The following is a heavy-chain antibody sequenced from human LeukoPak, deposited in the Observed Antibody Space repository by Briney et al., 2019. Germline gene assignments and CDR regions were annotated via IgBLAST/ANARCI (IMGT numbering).Heavy chain of an antibody. CDR3: ARGLNSGYDNYYYYYMDV. Sequence: GGSLRLSCAASGFTFSDYYMSWIRQAPGKGLEWVSYISSSGSTIYYADSVKGRFTISRDNAKNSLYLQMNSLRAEDTAVYYCARGLNSGYDNYYYYYMDVWGKGTTVTVSS. CDR1: GFTFSDYY. CDR2: ISSSGSTI. V-gene: IGHV3-11*01. J-gene: IGHJ6*03. D-gene: IGHD5-12*01.